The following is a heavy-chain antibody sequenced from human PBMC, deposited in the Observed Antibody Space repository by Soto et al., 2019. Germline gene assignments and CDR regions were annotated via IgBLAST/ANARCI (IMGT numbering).Heavy chain of an antibody. CDR2: IYHSGST. Sequence: SETLSLTCAVSGGSISSGGYSWSWIRQPPGKGLEWIGYIYHSGSTYYNPSLKSRVTISVDRSKNQFSLKLSSVTAADTAVYYCARGGSGSYYVNWFDPWGQGTLVTVSS. CDR3: ARGGSGSYYVNWFDP. CDR1: GGSISSGGYS. J-gene: IGHJ5*02. V-gene: IGHV4-30-2*01. D-gene: IGHD3-10*01.